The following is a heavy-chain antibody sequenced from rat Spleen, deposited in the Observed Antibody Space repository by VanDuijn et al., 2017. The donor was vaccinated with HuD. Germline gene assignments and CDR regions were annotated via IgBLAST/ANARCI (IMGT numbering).Heavy chain of an antibody. CDR1: GFTFSDYG. CDR3: ARRHYGYTDYFDY. Sequence: EVQLVESGGGLVQPGRSLKLSCAASGFTFSDYGVAWVRQAPTTGLEWVASISPSGGSTYHRDSVKGRFTVSRDNAKSTLSLQMDSLRSEDTATYYCARRHYGYTDYFDYWGQGVMVTVSS. V-gene: IGHV5-29*01. CDR2: ISPSGGST. D-gene: IGHD1-9*01. J-gene: IGHJ2*01.